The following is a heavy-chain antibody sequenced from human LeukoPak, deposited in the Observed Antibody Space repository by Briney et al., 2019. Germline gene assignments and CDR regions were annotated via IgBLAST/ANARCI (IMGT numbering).Heavy chain of an antibody. V-gene: IGHV3-53*01. CDR2: IDKDGTT. D-gene: IGHD3-22*01. J-gene: IGHJ4*02. CDR3: ASLIPFYLDSSDYPGGY. CDR1: AFTLSINY. Sequence: GGSQRLSCAGSAFTLSINYMSWVRQAPGKGLEWVSLIDKDGTTNYADSVRGRFTISRDHSKNTLYLQLNSLRVEDTAVYYCASLIPFYLDSSDYPGGYWGQGTLVTVSS.